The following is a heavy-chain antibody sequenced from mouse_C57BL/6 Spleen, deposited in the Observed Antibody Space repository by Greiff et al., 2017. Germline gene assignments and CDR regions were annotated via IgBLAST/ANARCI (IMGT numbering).Heavy chain of an antibody. CDR3: TTGGRDYYDV. J-gene: IGHJ1*03. CDR1: GFNIKDDY. CDR2: IDPENGDT. V-gene: IGHV14-4*01. Sequence: VQLQQSGAELVRPGASVKLSCTASGFNIKDDYMHWVKQRPEQGLEWIGWIDPENGDTENDSKFQGKATITTDTSSHTAYLQLSSLTSEDTAVYSCTTGGRDYYDVWGTGTTVTVSS.